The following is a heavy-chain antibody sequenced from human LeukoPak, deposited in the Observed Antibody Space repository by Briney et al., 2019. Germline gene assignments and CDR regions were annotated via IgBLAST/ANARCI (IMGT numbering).Heavy chain of an antibody. CDR3: ASATDYDFWSGGYYYGMDV. J-gene: IGHJ6*01. CDR1: GYTFTGYY. CDR2: INPNSGGT. V-gene: IGHV1-2*02. Sequence: ASVKVSCKASGYTFTGYYMHWVRQAPGQGLEWMGWINPNSGGTNYAQKFQGRVTMTRDTSTSTVYMEVSSLRSEDMAVYYCASATDYDFWSGGYYYGMDVWGQGTTVTVSS. D-gene: IGHD3-3*01.